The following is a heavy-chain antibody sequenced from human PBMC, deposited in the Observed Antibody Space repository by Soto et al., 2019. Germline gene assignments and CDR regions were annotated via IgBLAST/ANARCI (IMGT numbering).Heavy chain of an antibody. J-gene: IGHJ4*02. CDR2: INHSGST. CDR3: ARGPPYCSGGSCYSGHDY. V-gene: IGHV4-34*01. Sequence: PSETLSLTCAVYGGSFSGYYWSWIRQPPGKGLEWIGEINHSGSTNYNPSLKSRVTISVDTSKNHFSLKLSSVTAADTALYYCARGPPYCSGGSCYSGHDYWGQGTLVTVSS. CDR1: GGSFSGYY. D-gene: IGHD2-15*01.